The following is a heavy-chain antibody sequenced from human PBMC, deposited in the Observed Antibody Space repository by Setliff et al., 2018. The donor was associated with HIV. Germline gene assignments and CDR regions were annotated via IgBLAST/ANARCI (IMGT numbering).Heavy chain of an antibody. CDR2: IFYTGST. CDR3: ARTQPSNTCGLVVFEC. CDR1: GGSISGHY. V-gene: IGHV4-59*11. J-gene: IGHJ4*02. Sequence: SETLSLTCTVSGGSISGHYWSWIRQPPGKGLEWIAYIFYTGSTNYNPSLKSRVTISVDTSKNQFFLKLSSVTAAETAVYYCARTQPSNTCGLVVFECWGKGNMVTVSS. D-gene: IGHD3-3*01.